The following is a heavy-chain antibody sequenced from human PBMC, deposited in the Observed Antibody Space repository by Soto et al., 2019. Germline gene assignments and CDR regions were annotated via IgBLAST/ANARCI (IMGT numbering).Heavy chain of an antibody. Sequence: GGSLRLSCAASGFTFSSYEMNWVRQAPGKGLEWVSYISSSGSTIYYADSVKGRFTISRDNAKNSLYLQMNSLRAEGTAVYYCARGSREGGSDYWGQGTLVTVSS. D-gene: IGHD3-16*01. CDR1: GFTFSSYE. CDR3: ARGSREGGSDY. J-gene: IGHJ4*02. V-gene: IGHV3-48*03. CDR2: ISSSGSTI.